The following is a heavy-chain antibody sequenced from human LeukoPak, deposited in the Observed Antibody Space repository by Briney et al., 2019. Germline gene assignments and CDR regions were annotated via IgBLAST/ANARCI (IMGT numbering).Heavy chain of an antibody. D-gene: IGHD6-13*01. CDR2: MWYDGSNR. J-gene: IGHJ4*02. CDR3: ARDRSISAAGDTY. CDR1: GFTFSSYG. V-gene: IGHV3-33*01. Sequence: GGSLRLSCAASGFTFSSYGMHWVRQAPGKGLEWLAVMWYDGSNRYHADSVKGRFTISRDNAKNTLSLQMNSLRAEDTAVYYCARDRSISAAGDTYWGQGTLVTVSS.